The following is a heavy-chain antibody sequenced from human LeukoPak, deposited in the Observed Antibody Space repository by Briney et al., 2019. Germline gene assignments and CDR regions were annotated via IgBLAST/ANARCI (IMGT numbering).Heavy chain of an antibody. J-gene: IGHJ1*01. CDR3: ARLLPGIAAAGTLYFQH. CDR2: ISAYNGNT. D-gene: IGHD6-13*01. Sequence: GGPVKVSCKASGYTFTSYGISWVRQAPGQGLEWMGWISAYNGNTNYAQKLQGRVTMTTDTSTSTAYMELRSLRSDDTAVYYCARLLPGIAAAGTLYFQHWGQGTLVTVSS. CDR1: GYTFTSYG. V-gene: IGHV1-18*01.